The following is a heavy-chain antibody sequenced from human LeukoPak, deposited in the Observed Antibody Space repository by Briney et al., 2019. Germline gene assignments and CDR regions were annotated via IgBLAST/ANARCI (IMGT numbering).Heavy chain of an antibody. Sequence: SETLSLTCTVSSGSISSSSYYWAWIRQPPGKGLEWIGSTRYSGNTYYNPSLKSRVTISVDRSKNQFSLKLSSVTAADTAVYYCARAIFGVVSRYNWFDPWGQGTLVTVSS. CDR3: ARAIFGVVSRYNWFDP. CDR1: SGSISSSSYY. J-gene: IGHJ5*02. D-gene: IGHD3-3*01. V-gene: IGHV4-39*07. CDR2: TRYSGNT.